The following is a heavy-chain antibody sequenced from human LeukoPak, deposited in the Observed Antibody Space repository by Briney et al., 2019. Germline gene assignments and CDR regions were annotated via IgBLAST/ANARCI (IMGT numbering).Heavy chain of an antibody. V-gene: IGHV1-8*01. J-gene: IGHJ4*02. CDR2: MNPNSGNT. CDR1: GYTFTSYD. D-gene: IGHD2-15*01. Sequence: ASVKVSCKASGYTFTSYDINWVRQATGQGLEWMGWMNPNSGNTGYAQKFQGRVTTTRNTSISTAYMELSSLRSEDTAVYYCARARGYCSGGSCYYYFDYWGQGTLVTVSS. CDR3: ARARGYCSGGSCYYYFDY.